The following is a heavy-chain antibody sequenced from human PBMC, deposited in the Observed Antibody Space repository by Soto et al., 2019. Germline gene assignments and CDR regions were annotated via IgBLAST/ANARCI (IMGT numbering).Heavy chain of an antibody. V-gene: IGHV3-23*01. D-gene: IGHD3-10*01. CDR3: AKKVNSGSGSQYFDY. CDR1: GFTFSSYS. J-gene: IGHJ4*02. CDR2: FRAGGDDGTT. Sequence: GGSLRLSCVASGFTFSSYSMSWVRQAPGKGLEWVSGFRAGGDDGTTYYADSVKGRFTISRDNSKNTLFLQMNSLRAEDTAVYYCAKKVNSGSGSQYFDYFGQGILVSVSS.